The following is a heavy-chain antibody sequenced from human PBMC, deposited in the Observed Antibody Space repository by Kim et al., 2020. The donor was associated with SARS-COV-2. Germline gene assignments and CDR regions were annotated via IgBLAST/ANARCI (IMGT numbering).Heavy chain of an antibody. D-gene: IGHD3-22*01. J-gene: IGHJ3*02. CDR2: IYFSGST. Sequence: SETLSLTCTVSGGSISSYYWSWIRQPPGKGLEWIGYIYFSGSTNYNPSLKSRVTISVDTSKNQFSLKLSSVTAADTAVYYCASRDPTYYYDDAFDIWGQGTMVTVSS. CDR1: GGSISSYY. CDR3: ASRDPTYYYDDAFDI. V-gene: IGHV4-59*13.